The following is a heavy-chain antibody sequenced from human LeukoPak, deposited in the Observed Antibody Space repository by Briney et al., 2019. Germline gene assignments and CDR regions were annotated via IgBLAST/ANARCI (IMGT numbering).Heavy chain of an antibody. CDR3: AKISDSSSWYNDAFDI. Sequence: GGSLRLSRAASGFTFSSYGMHWVRQAPGKGLEWVAVIWYDGSNKYYAHSVKGRFTISRDNSKNTLYLQMNSLRAEDTAVYYCAKISDSSSWYNDAFDIWGQGTMVTVSS. D-gene: IGHD6-13*01. V-gene: IGHV3-33*06. CDR2: IWYDGSNK. J-gene: IGHJ3*02. CDR1: GFTFSSYG.